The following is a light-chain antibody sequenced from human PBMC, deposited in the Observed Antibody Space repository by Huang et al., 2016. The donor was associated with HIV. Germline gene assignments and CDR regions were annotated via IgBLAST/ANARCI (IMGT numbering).Light chain of an antibody. V-gene: IGKV1-13*02. CDR3: QQFNGFSLT. CDR1: QDINSA. Sequence: AIQLTQSPPSLSASAGDRVTITCRASQDINSALAWYQQKPGEAPKRLIYDASNLKSGVPSRFSGSGSGTDFTLSISSLQPEDFATYYCQQFNGFSLTFGGGTRVEIK. CDR2: DAS. J-gene: IGKJ4*01.